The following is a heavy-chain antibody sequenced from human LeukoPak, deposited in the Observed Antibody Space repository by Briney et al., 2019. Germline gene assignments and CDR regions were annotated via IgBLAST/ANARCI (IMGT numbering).Heavy chain of an antibody. D-gene: IGHD1-7*01. CDR3: ASGYNWNYILGH. CDR2: IYTSGST. J-gene: IGHJ4*02. CDR1: GGSISGYY. Sequence: SETLSLTSTVSGGSISGYYWSWLRQPPGKGLEWIGRIYTSGSTDYNPSLKSRVTISVDTSKNQFSLKLTSVTAADTAVYYCASGYNWNYILGHWGQGTLVTVSS. V-gene: IGHV4-4*08.